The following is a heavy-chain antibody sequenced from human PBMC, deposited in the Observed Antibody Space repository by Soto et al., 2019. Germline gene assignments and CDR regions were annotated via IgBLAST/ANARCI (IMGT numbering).Heavy chain of an antibody. J-gene: IGHJ4*02. Sequence: GESLKISCKVSGYSFTNFWIGWVRQMPGQGLEWMGIIFPGDSETRYSPSFEGQVTISVDKSIATAYLQWSSLKASDSAMYYCARSYSSAWFGAEFDYWGQGALVTVSS. CDR3: ARSYSSAWFGAEFDY. V-gene: IGHV5-51*01. CDR2: IFPGDSET. D-gene: IGHD6-19*01. CDR1: GYSFTNFW.